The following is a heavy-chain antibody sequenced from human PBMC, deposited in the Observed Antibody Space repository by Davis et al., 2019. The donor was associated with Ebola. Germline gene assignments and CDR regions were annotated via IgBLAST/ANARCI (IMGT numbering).Heavy chain of an antibody. J-gene: IGHJ6*04. D-gene: IGHD3-3*01. CDR2: ISGSGSST. V-gene: IGHV3-23*01. CDR3: AKDIRARAFGVVLDV. CDR1: GFTFSSYA. Sequence: GGSLRPSCPAPGFTFSSYAMSWVRQAPGKGLEWVPAISGSGSSTYYADSVKGRFTISRDNSKTTLYLQMNSLRAEDTAVYYCAKDIRARAFGVVLDVWGKGTTVTVSS.